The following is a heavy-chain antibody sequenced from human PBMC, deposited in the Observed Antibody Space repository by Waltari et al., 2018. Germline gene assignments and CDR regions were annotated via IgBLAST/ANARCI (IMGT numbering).Heavy chain of an antibody. D-gene: IGHD3-10*01. CDR2: RNPNSGNT. Sequence: QVQLVQSGAEVKKPGASVKVSCRASGYTFTSYDINWVRQATGQGLEWMGWRNPNSGNTDYEQKFQGRVTMTRNTSISTAYMELSSLRSEDTAVYYCARGYPFSFYGSGTYYNVYDYWGQGTLVTVSS. CDR3: ARGYPFSFYGSGTYYNVYDY. J-gene: IGHJ4*02. CDR1: GYTFTSYD. V-gene: IGHV1-8*01.